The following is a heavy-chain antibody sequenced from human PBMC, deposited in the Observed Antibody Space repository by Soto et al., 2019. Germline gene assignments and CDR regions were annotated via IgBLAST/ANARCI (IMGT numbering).Heavy chain of an antibody. CDR1: GFTFSDYY. CDR2: ISSSGSTI. J-gene: IGHJ5*02. D-gene: IGHD1-1*01. CDR3: TRAGTTMGDWFDP. Sequence: LSLTCAASGFTFSDYYMSWIRQAPGKGLEWVSYISSSGSTIYYADSVKGRFTISRDNAKNSLYLQMNSLRAEDTAVYYCTRAGTTMGDWFDPWGQGTLVTVSS. V-gene: IGHV3-11*01.